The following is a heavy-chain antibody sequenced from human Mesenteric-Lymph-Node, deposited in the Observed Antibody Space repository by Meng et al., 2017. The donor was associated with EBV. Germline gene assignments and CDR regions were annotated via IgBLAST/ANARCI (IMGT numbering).Heavy chain of an antibody. CDR1: GGSINSFY. J-gene: IGHJ4*02. D-gene: IGHD2-2*01. CDR3: ARGVVFDS. Sequence: QVQLQESGPGLVKPSDTLSLICNVSGGSINSFYWSWIRQPPGKGLEWIGYIYHSGSTNYNPSLKSRVTMSVDMSKNQFSLKLSSVTAADTAVYYCARGVVFDSWGQGTLVTVSS. CDR2: IYHSGST. V-gene: IGHV4-59*07.